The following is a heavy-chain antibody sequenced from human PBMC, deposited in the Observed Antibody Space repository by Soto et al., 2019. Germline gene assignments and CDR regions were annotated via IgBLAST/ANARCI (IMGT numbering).Heavy chain of an antibody. CDR3: TTGDYYDSSGYYSNCFDP. CDR2: IKSKTDGGTT. J-gene: IGHJ5*02. V-gene: IGHV3-15*01. CDR1: GFTFSNAW. Sequence: PGGSLRLSCAASGFTFSNAWMSWVRQAPGKGLEWVGRIKSKTDGGTTDYAAPVKGRFTISRDDSKNTLYLQMNSLKTEDTAVYYCTTGDYYDSSGYYSNCFDPWGQGTLVTVSS. D-gene: IGHD3-22*01.